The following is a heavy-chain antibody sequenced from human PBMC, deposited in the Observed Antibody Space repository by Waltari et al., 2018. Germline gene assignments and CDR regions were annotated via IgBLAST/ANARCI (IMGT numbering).Heavy chain of an antibody. CDR2: IIPIFFTA. Sequence: QVQLVQSGAEVKKPGSSVKVSCKAPGGTFSSYAFSWVRQAPGQGLEWMGGIIPIFFTAHGAQKFKGRVTNTADESTRKTNMKRARLRAEDNAVYYSARRASSGGSFSYWGQGTLVTVSS. CDR1: GGTFSSYA. CDR3: ARRASSGGSFSY. D-gene: IGHD2-15*01. V-gene: IGHV1-69*12. J-gene: IGHJ4*02.